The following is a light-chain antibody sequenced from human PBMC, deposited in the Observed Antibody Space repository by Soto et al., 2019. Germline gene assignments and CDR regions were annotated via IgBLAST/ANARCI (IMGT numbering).Light chain of an antibody. Sequence: QSALTQPASVSGSPGQSITISCTGTSSDVGGYNYVSWYQQHPGKAPKFMIYDVSNRPSGVSDRFSGSKSGNTAALTISGLQADDEADDYCSSYSSSSTLYVFGTGTKLTVL. V-gene: IGLV2-14*03. CDR1: SSDVGGYNY. CDR2: DVS. CDR3: SSYSSSSTLYV. J-gene: IGLJ1*01.